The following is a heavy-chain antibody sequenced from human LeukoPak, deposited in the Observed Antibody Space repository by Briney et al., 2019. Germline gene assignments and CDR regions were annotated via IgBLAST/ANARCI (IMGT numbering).Heavy chain of an antibody. CDR1: GGSFSGYY. CDR2: INHSGST. CDR3: ARGLDSSGYYYVDY. Sequence: SETLSLTCAVYGGSFSGYYWSWIRQPPGKGLEWIGEINHSGSTNYNPSLKSRVTISVATSKNQFSLKLSSVTAADTAVYYCARGLDSSGYYYVDYWGQGTLVTVSS. J-gene: IGHJ4*02. V-gene: IGHV4-34*01. D-gene: IGHD3-22*01.